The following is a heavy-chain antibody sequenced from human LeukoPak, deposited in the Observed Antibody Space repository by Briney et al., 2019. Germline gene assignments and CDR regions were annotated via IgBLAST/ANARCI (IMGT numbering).Heavy chain of an antibody. CDR3: ARENMAGYDFWSGPKLYYFDY. Sequence: SETLSLTCTVSGGSISSGSYYWSWIRQPAGKGLEWIGRIYTSGSTNYNPSLKSRVTISVDTSKNQFSLKLSSVTAADTAVYYCARENMAGYDFWSGPKLYYFDYWGQGTLVTVSS. V-gene: IGHV4-61*02. D-gene: IGHD3-3*01. CDR2: IYTSGST. CDR1: GGSISSGSYY. J-gene: IGHJ4*02.